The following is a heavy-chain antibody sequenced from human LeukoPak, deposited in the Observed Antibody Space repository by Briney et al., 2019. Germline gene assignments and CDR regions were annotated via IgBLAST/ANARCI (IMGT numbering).Heavy chain of an antibody. D-gene: IGHD3-22*01. CDR1: EFIFGSYW. Sequence: GSLRLSCVGSEFIFGSYWMSWVRQPPGKGLEWIGEIYHSGSTNYKTSLKSRATISVDKPKNQFSLKLNSVTAADTAVYYCASRAPRYNYDRHLPIDYWGQGTLVTVSS. V-gene: IGHV4-4*02. CDR3: ASRAPRYNYDRHLPIDY. J-gene: IGHJ4*02. CDR2: IYHSGST.